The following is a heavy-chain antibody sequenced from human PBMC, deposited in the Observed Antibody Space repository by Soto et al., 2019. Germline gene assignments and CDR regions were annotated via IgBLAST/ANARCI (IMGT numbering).Heavy chain of an antibody. CDR2: IYWDDDK. J-gene: IGHJ4*02. Sequence: QITLKESGPTLVRPTQTLTLTCTFSGFSLTTSGVGVGWIRQPPGKALEWLAVIYWDDDKRYSSSLKSRLTITQDTSKHQVVLTLTNMDPVDTDTYYCAHHPYHGLGSYSFDYWGQGTLVTVSS. CDR3: AHHPYHGLGSYSFDY. D-gene: IGHD3-10*01. V-gene: IGHV2-5*02. CDR1: GFSLTTSGVG.